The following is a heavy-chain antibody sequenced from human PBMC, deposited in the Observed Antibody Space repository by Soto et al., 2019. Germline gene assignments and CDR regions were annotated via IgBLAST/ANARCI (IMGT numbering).Heavy chain of an antibody. J-gene: IGHJ5*02. D-gene: IGHD2-15*01. CDR2: IYYTGST. Sequence: QVQLQESGPGLVKPSETLSLTCTVSGGSVSSGNYYWSWIRQPPGKGLEWIGFIYYTGSTSYNPPLKMRVTISMDTSKNQCSLKLTSVTAADTAVYYCASALYCSGGSCSFDPWGQGTLVTVSS. CDR1: GGSVSSGNYY. V-gene: IGHV4-61*01. CDR3: ASALYCSGGSCSFDP.